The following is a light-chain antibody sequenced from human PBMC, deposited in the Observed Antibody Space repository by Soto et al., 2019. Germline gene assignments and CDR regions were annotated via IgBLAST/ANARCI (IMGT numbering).Light chain of an antibody. CDR1: SSDVGGYNY. Sequence: QSALTQPASVSGSPGQSITISCTGTSSDVGGYNYVSWHQQHPGKAPKLMIYDVTNRPSGVSNRFAGSKSGNTASLTISGLQAEDEADYYCSSYTARSTPNVVFGGGTKLTVL. J-gene: IGLJ2*01. CDR3: SSYTARSTPNVV. V-gene: IGLV2-14*01. CDR2: DVT.